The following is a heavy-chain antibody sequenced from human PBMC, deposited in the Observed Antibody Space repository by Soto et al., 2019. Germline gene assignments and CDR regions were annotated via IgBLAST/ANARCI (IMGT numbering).Heavy chain of an antibody. J-gene: IGHJ6*02. V-gene: IGHV1-69*02. CDR3: ARRRYCGADCYSKYYYGMDV. D-gene: IGHD2-21*02. CDR1: GSTFSSYT. CDR2: IIPVLGVT. Sequence: QVQLVQSGAEVKKPGSSVRVSCQASGSTFSSYTVSWVRQAPGQGVEWMGRIIPVLGVTNYAPKFKGRVTITADKSKTTAYMELSSLSSGDTAVYYCARRRYCGADCYSKYYYGMDVWGQGTSVTVSS.